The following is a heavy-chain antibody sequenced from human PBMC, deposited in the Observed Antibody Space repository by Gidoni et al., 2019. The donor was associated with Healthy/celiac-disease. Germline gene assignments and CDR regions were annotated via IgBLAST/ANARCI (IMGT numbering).Heavy chain of an antibody. V-gene: IGHV3-30-3*01. D-gene: IGHD7-27*01. Sequence: QVQLVESGGGVVQPGRSMRLSCAASGFHFSSYAMRWVRQAPGKGLEGVAVISYDGSNKYYAESVKGRFTISRDNSTNTLYLQMNSLRAEDTAVYYCARDPSNWGSGWDWFDPWGQGTLVTVSS. CDR2: ISYDGSNK. CDR1: GFHFSSYA. J-gene: IGHJ5*02. CDR3: ARDPSNWGSGWDWFDP.